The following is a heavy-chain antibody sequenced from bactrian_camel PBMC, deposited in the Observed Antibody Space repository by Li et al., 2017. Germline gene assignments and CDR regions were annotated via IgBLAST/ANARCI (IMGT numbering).Heavy chain of an antibody. CDR2: IRRSGGET. D-gene: IGHD1*01. J-gene: IGHJ4*01. Sequence: HVQLVESGGGSVQTGGSLRLSCVVSGHSRGSNCVGWYRLPPGRAPAEREGIAAIRRSGGETWYAGSVKGRFTISRDNTKKTLYLEMNGLQSEDTGRYYCGTGITPRDNWYNRRRGQGTQVTVS. CDR3: GTGITPRDNWYNRR. CDR1: GHSRGSNC. V-gene: IGHV3S54*01.